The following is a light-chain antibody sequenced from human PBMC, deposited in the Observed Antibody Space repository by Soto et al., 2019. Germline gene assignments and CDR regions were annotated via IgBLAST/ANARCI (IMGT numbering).Light chain of an antibody. CDR2: GAS. Sequence: EIVLTQSPDTLSLSPGERATLSCRASQSVSSSYLAWYQQKPGQAPRLLIYGASSRATGIPDRFSGSGSGTDFTLTISRLEPEDFAVYSCQQYGSSPRLTFGGGTKVEIK. CDR1: QSVSSSY. J-gene: IGKJ4*01. V-gene: IGKV3-20*01. CDR3: QQYGSSPRLT.